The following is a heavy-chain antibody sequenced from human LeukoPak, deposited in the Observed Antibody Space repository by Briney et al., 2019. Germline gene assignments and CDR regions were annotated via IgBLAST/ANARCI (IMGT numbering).Heavy chain of an antibody. Sequence: SETLSLTCTVSGGSISSYYWSWIRQPPGKGLEWIGYIYYSGSTNYNPSLKSRVTISVDTSKNQFSLKLSSVTAADTAVYYCARDYGDSPSDYWGQGTLVTVSS. CDR3: ARDYGDSPSDY. J-gene: IGHJ4*02. V-gene: IGHV4-59*01. CDR1: GGSISSYY. CDR2: IYYSGST. D-gene: IGHD4-17*01.